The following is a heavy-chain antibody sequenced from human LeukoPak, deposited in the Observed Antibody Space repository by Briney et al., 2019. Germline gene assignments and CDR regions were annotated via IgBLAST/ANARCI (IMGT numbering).Heavy chain of an antibody. J-gene: IGHJ5*02. CDR2: IYYSGST. V-gene: IGHV4-59*08. CDR1: GGSISSYY. D-gene: IGHD3-3*01. Sequence: PSETLSLTCTVSGGSISSYYWSWIRQPPGKGLEWIGYIYYSGSTNYNPSLKSRVTISVDTSKNQFSLKLSSVTAADTAVYYCARQESYGARFLEWLPPPEFDPWGQGTLVTVSS. CDR3: ARQESYGARFLEWLPPPEFDP.